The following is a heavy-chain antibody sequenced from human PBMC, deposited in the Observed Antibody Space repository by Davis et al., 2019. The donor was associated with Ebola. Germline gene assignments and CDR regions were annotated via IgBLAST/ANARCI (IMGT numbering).Heavy chain of an antibody. D-gene: IGHD2-15*01. CDR2: ISSSSSTI. Sequence: PGGSLRLSCAASGFTFSSYSMNWVRQAPGKGLEWVSYISSSSSTIYYADPVKGRFTISRDNAKNSLYLQMNSLRDEDTAVYYCARDLPCSGGSCYLPWGQGTLVTVSS. CDR1: GFTFSSYS. V-gene: IGHV3-48*02. CDR3: ARDLPCSGGSCYLP. J-gene: IGHJ5*02.